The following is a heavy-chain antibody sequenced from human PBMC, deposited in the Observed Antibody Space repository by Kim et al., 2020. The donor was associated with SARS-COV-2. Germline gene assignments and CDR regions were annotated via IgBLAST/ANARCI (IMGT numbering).Heavy chain of an antibody. V-gene: IGHV1-46*01. CDR1: GYTFTSYY. D-gene: IGHD5-18*01. J-gene: IGHJ4*02. Sequence: ASVKVSCKASGYTFTSYYMHWVRQAPGQGLEWMGIINPSGGSTNYAQNFQGRVTMTRVTSTSTVYMELSSLRSEDTAVYYCARDGDSYGLLNYWGQGTLVTVSS. CDR3: ARDGDSYGLLNY. CDR2: INPSGGST.